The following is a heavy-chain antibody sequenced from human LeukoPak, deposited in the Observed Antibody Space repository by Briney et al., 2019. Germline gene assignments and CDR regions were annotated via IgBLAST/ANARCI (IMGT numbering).Heavy chain of an antibody. CDR2: ISYDGSNK. D-gene: IGHD3-22*01. CDR3: ARDYYDSSGYYKH. V-gene: IGHV3-30*04. Sequence: GRSLRLSCAASGFTFSSYAMYWVRQAPGKGLEWVAVISYDGSNKYYADSVKGRFTISRDNSKNTLYLQMNSLRAEDTAVYYCARDYYDSSGYYKHWGQGTLVTVSS. CDR1: GFTFSSYA. J-gene: IGHJ4*02.